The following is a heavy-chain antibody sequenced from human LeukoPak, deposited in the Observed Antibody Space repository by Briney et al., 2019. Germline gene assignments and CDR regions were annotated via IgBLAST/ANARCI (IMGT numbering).Heavy chain of an antibody. Sequence: GGSLRLSCVASGFSFSDNYMNWVRQAPGKGLEWVSYISSSSSYTNYADSVKGRFTISRDNAKNSLYLQMNSLRAEDTAVYYCARDPLFGYSSGSYSPAFDVWGQGTMVTVSS. V-gene: IGHV3-11*06. D-gene: IGHD3-10*01. J-gene: IGHJ3*01. CDR1: GFSFSDNY. CDR2: ISSSSSYT. CDR3: ARDPLFGYSSGSYSPAFDV.